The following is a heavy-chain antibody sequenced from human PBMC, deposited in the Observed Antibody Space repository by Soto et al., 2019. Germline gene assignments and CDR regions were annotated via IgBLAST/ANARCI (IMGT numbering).Heavy chain of an antibody. Sequence: GSLRLSCAASGFTFSSYAMSWVRQAPGKGLEWVSAISGSGGSTYYADSVKGRFTISRDNSKNTLYLQMNSLRAEDTAVYYCAKYDYGSGSYSLHFDYWGQGTLVTVSS. CDR3: AKYDYGSGSYSLHFDY. D-gene: IGHD3-10*01. V-gene: IGHV3-23*01. J-gene: IGHJ4*02. CDR1: GFTFSSYA. CDR2: ISGSGGST.